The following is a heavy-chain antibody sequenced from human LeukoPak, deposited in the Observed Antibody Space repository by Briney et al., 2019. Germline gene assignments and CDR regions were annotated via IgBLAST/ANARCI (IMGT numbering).Heavy chain of an antibody. J-gene: IGHJ4*02. CDR3: ARDKYSSGH. V-gene: IGHV4-39*07. CDR1: GGSMNSFTYY. Sequence: PSETLSLTCTVSGGSMNSFTYYWGWIRQPPGKGLEWIGSMFHSGSTYYNPSLKSRVTISVDTSKNQFSLKLSSVTAADTAVYYCARDKYSSGHWGQGTLVTVSS. CDR2: MFHSGST. D-gene: IGHD6-19*01.